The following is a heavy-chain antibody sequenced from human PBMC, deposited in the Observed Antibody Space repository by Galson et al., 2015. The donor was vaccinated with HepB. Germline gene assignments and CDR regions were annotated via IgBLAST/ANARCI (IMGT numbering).Heavy chain of an antibody. V-gene: IGHV5-51*01. J-gene: IGHJ4*02. CDR1: GYSFTDYW. CDR3: ARQGNSRLRTSDY. CDR2: IYPGDSGS. D-gene: IGHD6-13*01. Sequence: QSGAEVKKPGESLKISCKASGYSFTDYWIGWVRHMPEKGLEWMGGIYPGDSGSRYSPSFQGQITISVDKSINTAYLQWSSLKASDPAIYYCARQGNSRLRTSDYWGQGSLVTVSS.